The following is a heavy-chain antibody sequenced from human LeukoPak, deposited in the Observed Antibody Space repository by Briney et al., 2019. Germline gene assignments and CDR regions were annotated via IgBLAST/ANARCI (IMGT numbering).Heavy chain of an antibody. Sequence: GSLRLSCAASGFAFSSHWMTWVRQAPGKGLEWVANLSEGGSERYYVDSVKGRFTISRDNAKNSLYLQMNSLRAEDTAVYYCARDLNRYFDYWGQGTLLTVSS. CDR1: GFAFSSHW. V-gene: IGHV3-7*04. J-gene: IGHJ4*02. CDR3: ARDLNRYFDY. CDR2: LSEGGSER.